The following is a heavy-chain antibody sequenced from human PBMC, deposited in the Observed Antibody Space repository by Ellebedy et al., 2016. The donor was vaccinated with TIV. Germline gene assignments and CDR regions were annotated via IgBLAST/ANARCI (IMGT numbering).Heavy chain of an antibody. CDR2: IYPGDSNT. CDR1: RYTFTTYW. J-gene: IGHJ4*02. CDR3: ARLAAAWDFDY. Sequence: GESLKISCEGSRYTFTTYWIGWVRQMPGEGLEWMGIIYPGDSNTRYSPSFQGQVTISVDKSISTAYLQWRSLEASDTAMYYWARLAAAWDFDYWGQGTLVTVSS. V-gene: IGHV5-51*01. D-gene: IGHD6-25*01.